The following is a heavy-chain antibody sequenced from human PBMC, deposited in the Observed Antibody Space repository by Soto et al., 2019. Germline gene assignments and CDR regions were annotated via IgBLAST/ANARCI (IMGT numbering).Heavy chain of an antibody. D-gene: IGHD2-21*02. CDR2: IDAGNGNT. J-gene: IGHJ4*02. CDR1: GYTFTSYA. V-gene: IGHV1-3*01. Sequence: ASVKVSCKASGYTFTSYAMHWVRQAPGQRLEWMGWIDAGNGNTKYSQKFQGRVTITRDTSASTAYMELSSLRSEDTAVYYCARSIVVVTAADYWGQGTLVTVSS. CDR3: ARSIVVVTAADY.